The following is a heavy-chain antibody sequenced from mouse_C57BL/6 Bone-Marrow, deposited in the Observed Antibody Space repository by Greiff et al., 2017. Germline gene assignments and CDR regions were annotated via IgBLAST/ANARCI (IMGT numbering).Heavy chain of an antibody. CDR1: GDSITSGY. Sequence: EVKLMESGPSLVKPSPTLSLTCSVTGDSITSGYWNWIRKFPGNKLEYMGYISYSGSTYYNPSPKSRISITRDTSKNQYYLQLNSVTTEDTATDYGARSPPATSYFDYWGQGTTLTVSS. CDR2: ISYSGST. V-gene: IGHV3-8*02. J-gene: IGHJ2*01. CDR3: ARSPPATSYFDY. D-gene: IGHD3-1*01.